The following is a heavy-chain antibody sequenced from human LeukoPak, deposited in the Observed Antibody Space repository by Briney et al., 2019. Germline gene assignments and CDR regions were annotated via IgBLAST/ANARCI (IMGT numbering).Heavy chain of an antibody. V-gene: IGHV5-51*01. J-gene: IGHJ4*02. CDR3: ARPHAFYSSGRYVPD. CDR2: IYPGNSDT. Sequence: GESLKISCKGSGYTFANYWIGWVRQMPGKGLEWMGIIYPGNSDTTYSPSFQGRVTISADKSISTAYLQWSSLKASDTAIYYCARPHAFYSSGRYVPDWGQGTLVTVSS. D-gene: IGHD6-19*01. CDR1: GYTFANYW.